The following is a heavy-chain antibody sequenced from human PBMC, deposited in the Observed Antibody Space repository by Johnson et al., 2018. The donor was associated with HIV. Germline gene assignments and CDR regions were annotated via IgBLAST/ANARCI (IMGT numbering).Heavy chain of an antibody. J-gene: IGHJ3*01. CDR1: GFTFSSYA. Sequence: QVQLVESGGGVVQPGRSLRLSCAASGFTFSSYAMHWVRQAPGKGLEWVAVISYDGSNKYYADSVKGRFTISRDNSKNKVYLQMNSLRNEDTSVYFCAKDTYGPLDAFDVWGQGTMVTVSS. D-gene: IGHD3-16*01. CDR3: AKDTYGPLDAFDV. V-gene: IGHV3-30-3*01. CDR2: ISYDGSNK.